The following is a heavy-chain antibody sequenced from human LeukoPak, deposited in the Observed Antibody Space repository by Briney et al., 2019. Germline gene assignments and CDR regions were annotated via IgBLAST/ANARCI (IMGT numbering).Heavy chain of an antibody. V-gene: IGHV1-2*06. Sequence: ASVKVSCKASGYTFTGYYMHWVREAPGQGLEWMGRINPNSGGTNYAQKFQGRVTMTRDTSISTAYMELSRLRSDDAAAYYYARGQDAYDSSSYYNWFDPWGKGTPVTVSS. CDR1: GYTFTGYY. CDR3: ARGQDAYDSSSYYNWFDP. D-gene: IGHD3-22*01. J-gene: IGHJ5*02. CDR2: INPNSGGT.